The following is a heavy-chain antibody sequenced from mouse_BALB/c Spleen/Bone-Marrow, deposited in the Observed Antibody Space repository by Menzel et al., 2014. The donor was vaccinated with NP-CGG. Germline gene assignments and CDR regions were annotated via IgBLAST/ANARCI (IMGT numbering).Heavy chain of an antibody. CDR3: ARGGLRRNIAYAMDY. CDR2: ISSGGSYT. J-gene: IGHJ4*01. D-gene: IGHD2-4*01. CDR1: GFTFSSYG. Sequence: EVHLVESGGDLVKPGGSLKLSCAASGFTFSSYGMSWVRQTSDKRLEWVATISSGGSYTYYPDSVKGRFTISRDNAKNTLYLQMSSLKSEDAAMYYCARGGLRRNIAYAMDYWSQGTSVTVSS. V-gene: IGHV5-6*01.